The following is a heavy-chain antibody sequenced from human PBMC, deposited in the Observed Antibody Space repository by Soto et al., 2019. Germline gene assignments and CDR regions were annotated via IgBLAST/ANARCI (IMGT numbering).Heavy chain of an antibody. V-gene: IGHV1-69*01. D-gene: IGHD1-26*01. CDR1: GGTFSSYA. J-gene: IGHJ3*02. CDR3: ARVIPPTGGPQHTDDAFYI. CDR2: IIPIFGTA. Sequence: QVQLVQSGAEVKKPGSSVKVSCKASGGTFSSYAISWVRQAPGQGLEWMGGIIPIFGTANYAPKFQGRVTMTADDSRRTAYMELSSLGSEDPAVYCCARVIPPTGGPQHTDDAFYIWGQGTMVPVSS.